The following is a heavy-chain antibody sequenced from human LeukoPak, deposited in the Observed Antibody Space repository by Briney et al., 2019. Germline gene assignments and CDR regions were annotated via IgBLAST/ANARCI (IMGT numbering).Heavy chain of an antibody. J-gene: IGHJ4*02. CDR2: INHSGST. CDR1: GGSFSGYY. D-gene: IGHD3-16*01. CDR3: ARGSDNTGGDLDY. Sequence: SKTLSLTCAVYGGSFSGYYWSWIRQPPGKGLEWIGEINHSGSTNYNPSLKSRVTISVDTSKNQFSLKLSSVTAADTAVYYCARGSDNTGGDLDYWGQGTLVTVSS. V-gene: IGHV4-34*01.